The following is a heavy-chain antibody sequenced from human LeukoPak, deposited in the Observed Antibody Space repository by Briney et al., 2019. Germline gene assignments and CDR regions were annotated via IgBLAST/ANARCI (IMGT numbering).Heavy chain of an antibody. D-gene: IGHD3-10*01. CDR3: ARDLTLWFGELCAFYDY. J-gene: IGHJ4*02. V-gene: IGHV3-7*01. CDR1: GFTFSSYW. Sequence: GGSLRLSCAASGFTFSSYWMSWVRQAPGKGLEWVANIKQDGSEKYYVDSVKGRFTISRDNAKNSLYLQMNSLRAEDTAVYYCARDLTLWFGELCAFYDYWGQGTLVTVSS. CDR2: IKQDGSEK.